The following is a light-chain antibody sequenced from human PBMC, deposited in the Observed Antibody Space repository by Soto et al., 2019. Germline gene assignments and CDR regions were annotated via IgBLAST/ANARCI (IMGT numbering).Light chain of an antibody. CDR3: QQYNNWRPWT. J-gene: IGKJ1*01. Sequence: EIVMTQSPATLSVSPGERATLSCRASQSVSSNLAWYQQKPGQAPRLLIYAASTRATGIPARFSGSGSGTEFTLTISSLQSEDFAVYYCQQYNNWRPWTFGQGTKVEIK. V-gene: IGKV3-15*01. CDR1: QSVSSN. CDR2: AAS.